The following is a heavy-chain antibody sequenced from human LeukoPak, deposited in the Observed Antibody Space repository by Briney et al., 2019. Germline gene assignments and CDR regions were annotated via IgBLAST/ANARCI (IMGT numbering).Heavy chain of an antibody. D-gene: IGHD6-13*01. CDR3: ARGVAVPGTLWFDP. CDR1: GGSISSYY. V-gene: IGHV4-59*01. CDR2: IYYSGST. Sequence: SETLSLTCTVSGGSISSYYWSWIRQPPGTGLERIGYIYYSGSTNYNPSLKSRVTISVDTSKNQFSLKLSSVTAADTAVYYCARGVAVPGTLWFDPWGQGTLVTVSS. J-gene: IGHJ5*02.